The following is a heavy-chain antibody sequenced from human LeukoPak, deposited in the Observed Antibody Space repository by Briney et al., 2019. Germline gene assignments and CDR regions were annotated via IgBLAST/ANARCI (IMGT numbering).Heavy chain of an antibody. CDR3: ARHRKDIGFDS. J-gene: IGHJ4*02. CDR2: IYPGNSET. V-gene: IGHV5-51*01. D-gene: IGHD2-15*01. CDR1: GSSFPTYS. Sequence: GESLKISCKGSGSSFPTYSIGWVRQMPGKGLEWMGIIYPGNSETRYSPSFQAQVTISADQSVSTAYLQWSSLKASDTAMYYCARHRKDIGFDSWGQGTLVTVSS.